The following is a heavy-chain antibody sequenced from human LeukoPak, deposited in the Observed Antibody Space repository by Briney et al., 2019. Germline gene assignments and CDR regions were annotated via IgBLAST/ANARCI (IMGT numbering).Heavy chain of an antibody. D-gene: IGHD3-9*01. CDR2: ISAYNGNT. J-gene: IGHJ4*02. Sequence: ASVKVSCKASGGTFSSYAISWVRQAPGQGLEWMGWISAYNGNTNYAQKLQGRVTMTTDTSTSTAYMELRSLRSDDTAVYYCAREKLLNYDILTGYYVPTNLDYWGQGTLVTVSS. CDR1: GGTFSSYA. V-gene: IGHV1-18*01. CDR3: AREKLLNYDILTGYYVPTNLDY.